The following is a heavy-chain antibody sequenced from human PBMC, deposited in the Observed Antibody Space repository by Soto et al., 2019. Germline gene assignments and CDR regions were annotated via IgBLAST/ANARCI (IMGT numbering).Heavy chain of an antibody. V-gene: IGHV2-5*02. CDR3: ARIRREGQPHSYYYGTDV. CDR2: IYWDDDK. D-gene: IGHD5-18*01. Sequence: SGPTLVNPTQTLTLTCTFSGFSLSSSGVGVGWIRQPPGKALEWLALIYWDDDKRYSPSLKSRLTITKDTSKNQVVLTMNNMDPVDKATYYCARIRREGQPHSYYYGTDVWGQGT. CDR1: GFSLSSSGVG. J-gene: IGHJ6*02.